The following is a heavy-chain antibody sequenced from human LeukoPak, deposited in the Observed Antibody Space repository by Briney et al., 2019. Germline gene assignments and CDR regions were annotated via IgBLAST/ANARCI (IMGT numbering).Heavy chain of an antibody. CDR2: ISSSSSYI. V-gene: IGHV3-21*04. CDR1: GLTFGSSG. Sequence: GGSLRLSCAASGLTFGSSGMSWVRQAPGKGLEWVSSISSSSSYIYYADSVKGRFTISRDNSKNTLFLQMSRLRAEDTGVYYCAESIASNGTVYWGQGTQVTVSS. J-gene: IGHJ4*02. D-gene: IGHD6-13*01. CDR3: AESIASNGTVY.